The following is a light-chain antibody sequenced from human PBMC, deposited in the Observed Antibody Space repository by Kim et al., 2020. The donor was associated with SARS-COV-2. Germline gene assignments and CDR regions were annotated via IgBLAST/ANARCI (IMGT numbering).Light chain of an antibody. J-gene: IGKJ2*01. CDR2: GAS. CDR3: QQYGSSPYT. Sequence: EIVLTQSPGTQSLSPGERATLSCRPSQSVSSSDLAWYQQKPGQAPRLLIYGASSRATDIPDRFSGSGSGTDFTLTISRLEPEDFAVYYCQQYGSSPYTFGQGTKLEI. V-gene: IGKV3-20*01. CDR1: QSVSSSD.